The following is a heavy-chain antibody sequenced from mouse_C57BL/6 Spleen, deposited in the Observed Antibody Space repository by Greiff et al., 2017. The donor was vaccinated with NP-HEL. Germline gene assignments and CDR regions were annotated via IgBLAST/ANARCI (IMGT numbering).Heavy chain of an antibody. J-gene: IGHJ2*01. CDR1: GYTFTSYW. Sequence: QVQLQQPGAELVKPGASVKLSCKASGYTFTSYWMHWVKQRPGQGLEWIGMIHPNSGSTNYNEKFKSKATLTVDKSSSTAYMQLSSLTSEDSAVYYCAREGGNYENFDYWGQGTTLTVSS. CDR3: AREGGNYENFDY. CDR2: IHPNSGST. D-gene: IGHD2-1*01. V-gene: IGHV1-64*01.